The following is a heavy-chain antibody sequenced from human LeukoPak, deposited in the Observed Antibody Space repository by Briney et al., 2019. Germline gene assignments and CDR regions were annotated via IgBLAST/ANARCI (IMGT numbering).Heavy chain of an antibody. V-gene: IGHV1-8*01. Sequence: VASVKVSCKASGYTFTSYDINWVRQATGQGLEWMGWMNPNSGNTGYAQKFQGRVTMTRDTSISTAYMELSSLRSEDTAVYYCARESAPSGLGELSLYRYSGWFKDYWGQGTLVTVSS. J-gene: IGHJ4*02. CDR3: ARESAPSGLGELSLYRYSGWFKDY. CDR1: GYTFTSYD. D-gene: IGHD3-16*02. CDR2: MNPNSGNT.